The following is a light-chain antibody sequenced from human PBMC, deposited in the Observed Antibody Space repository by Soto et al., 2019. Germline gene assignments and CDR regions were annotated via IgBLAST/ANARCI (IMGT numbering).Light chain of an antibody. CDR3: QPDGSSPYS. Sequence: EIVLTQSPGTLSLSPGERATLSCRASQSVRSSYLAWYQQKPGQAPRLLIYGASSRATGIPDRFSGSASVTDFTLTISRLEPDDLAVYYCQPDGSSPYSFGHGTKLEIK. V-gene: IGKV3-20*01. CDR1: QSVRSSY. CDR2: GAS. J-gene: IGKJ2*03.